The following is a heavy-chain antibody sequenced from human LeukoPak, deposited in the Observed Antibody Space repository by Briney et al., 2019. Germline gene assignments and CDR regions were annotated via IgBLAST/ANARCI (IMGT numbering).Heavy chain of an antibody. V-gene: IGHV3-30*01. CDR3: ARASGSYFDY. D-gene: IGHD1-26*01. J-gene: IGHJ4*02. CDR2: ISYDGSNK. CDR1: GFTFSSYA. Sequence: GGSLRLSCAASGFTFSSYAMHWVCQAPGKGLEWVAVISYDGSNKYYADSVKGRFTISRDNSKNTLYLQMNSLRAEDTAVYYCARASGSYFDYWGQGTLVTVSS.